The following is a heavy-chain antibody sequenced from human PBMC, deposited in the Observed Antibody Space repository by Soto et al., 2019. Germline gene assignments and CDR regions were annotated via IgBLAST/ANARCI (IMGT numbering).Heavy chain of an antibody. CDR2: TYYRSKWYN. CDR1: GDSVSSNSAA. J-gene: IGHJ6*02. CDR3: ARAPGNSGGWDTADRNYYYCMDG. V-gene: IGHV6-1*01. D-gene: IGHD6-19*01. Sequence: PSQTLSLTCVISGDSVSSNSAAWNWIRQSPSRGLEWLGRTYYRSKWYNDYAVSVKSRITINPDTSKNQFSLQLNFVTPDETAVYSCARAPGNSGGWDTADRNYYYCMDGWGQGTTVTVSS.